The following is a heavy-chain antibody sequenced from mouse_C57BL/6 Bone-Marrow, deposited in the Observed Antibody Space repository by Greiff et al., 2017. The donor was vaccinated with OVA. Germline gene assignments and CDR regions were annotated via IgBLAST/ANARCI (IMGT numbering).Heavy chain of an antibody. Sequence: EVQGVESGGGLVQPGGSLKLSCAASGFTFSDYGMAWVRQAPRKGPEWVAFISNLAYSIYYADTVTGRFTISRENAKNTLYLEMSSLRSEDTAMYYCARYDYAPMDYWGQGTSVTVSS. V-gene: IGHV5-15*01. CDR3: ARYDYAPMDY. D-gene: IGHD2-4*01. CDR2: ISNLAYSI. J-gene: IGHJ4*01. CDR1: GFTFSDYG.